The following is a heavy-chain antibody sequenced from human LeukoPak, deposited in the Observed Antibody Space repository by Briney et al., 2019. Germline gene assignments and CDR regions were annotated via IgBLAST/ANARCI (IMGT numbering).Heavy chain of an antibody. Sequence: PGGSLRLSCAASGFTFSSYGMSWVRQAPGKGLEWVSAISGSGGSTYYADSVKGRFTISRDNSKNTLYLQMNSLRAEDTAVYYCAKDRSDIVAAQFDYWGQGTLVTVSS. V-gene: IGHV3-23*01. J-gene: IGHJ4*02. CDR1: GFTFSSYG. D-gene: IGHD5-12*01. CDR2: ISGSGGST. CDR3: AKDRSDIVAAQFDY.